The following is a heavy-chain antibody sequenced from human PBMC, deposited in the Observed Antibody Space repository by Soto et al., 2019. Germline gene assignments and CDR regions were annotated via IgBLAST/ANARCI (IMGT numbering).Heavy chain of an antibody. Sequence: SETLSLTCTVSGGSISSGGYYWSWIRQHPGKGLEWIGYIYYSGSTYYNPSLKSRVTISVDTSKNQFSLKLSPVTAADTAVYYCARTAYSSSWYWFDPWGQGTLVTVSS. CDR1: GGSISSGGYY. J-gene: IGHJ5*02. D-gene: IGHD6-13*01. CDR3: ARTAYSSSWYWFDP. V-gene: IGHV4-31*03. CDR2: IYYSGST.